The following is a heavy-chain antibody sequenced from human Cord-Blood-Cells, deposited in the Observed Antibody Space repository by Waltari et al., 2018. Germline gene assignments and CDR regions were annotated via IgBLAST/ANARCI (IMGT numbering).Heavy chain of an antibody. V-gene: IGHV1-2*02. CDR1: GYTFTGYY. J-gene: IGHJ1*01. CDR3: ARGTYYYDSSGYYSGYVQH. D-gene: IGHD3-22*01. CDR2: INPNSGGT. Sequence: QVQLVQSGAEVKKPGASVKVSCKASGYTFTGYYMHWVRQAPGQGLEWMGWINPNSGGTNYAQKFQGRVTMTMDTSISTSYMELSRLRSDDTAVYYCARGTYYYDSSGYYSGYVQHWGQGTLVTVSS.